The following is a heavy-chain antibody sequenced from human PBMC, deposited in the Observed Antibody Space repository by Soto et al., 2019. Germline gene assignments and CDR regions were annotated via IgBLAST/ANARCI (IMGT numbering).Heavy chain of an antibody. V-gene: IGHV1-69*13. CDR3: ARDDATYCGGDCYRYFYYGMDV. CDR1: GGTFSNHA. D-gene: IGHD2-21*02. CDR2: IIPMFPTA. J-gene: IGHJ6*02. Sequence: SVKVSCKAPGGTFSNHAISWVRQAPGQGLEWVGGIIPMFPTADYAQRFQGRVTITADDSTTTVYMELSGLRSEDTAMYYCARDDATYCGGDCYRYFYYGMDVWGQGTTVTVSS.